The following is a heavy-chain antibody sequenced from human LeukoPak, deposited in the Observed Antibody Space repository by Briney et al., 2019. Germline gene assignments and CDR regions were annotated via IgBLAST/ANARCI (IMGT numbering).Heavy chain of an antibody. J-gene: IGHJ3*02. CDR3: AKGTTFDAFDM. Sequence: GGSLRLSCAAAGFTFDNYAMPWVRQAPGKGLEWVSRISWNTGNIDYADSVKGRFTISRDNAKNSLYLQMNSLRAEDTALYYCAKGTTFDAFDMWGQGTMVTVSS. D-gene: IGHD3-16*01. CDR1: GFTFDNYA. CDR2: ISWNTGNI. V-gene: IGHV3-9*01.